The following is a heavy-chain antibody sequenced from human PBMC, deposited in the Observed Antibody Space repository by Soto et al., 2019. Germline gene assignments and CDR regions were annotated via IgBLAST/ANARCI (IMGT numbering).Heavy chain of an antibody. J-gene: IGHJ3*01. Sequence: QVQLVESGGGVVQPGRSLRLSCAASGFVFSSYAMHWVRQAPGKGLEWVSLISYDGSIENYADSVKGRFTISRDNSKNTLYPQMNSLRTEDTAVYYCARSNGYYWGQGTMVTVSS. CDR2: ISYDGSIE. D-gene: IGHD3-3*01. CDR1: GFVFSSYA. CDR3: ARSNGYY. V-gene: IGHV3-30-3*01.